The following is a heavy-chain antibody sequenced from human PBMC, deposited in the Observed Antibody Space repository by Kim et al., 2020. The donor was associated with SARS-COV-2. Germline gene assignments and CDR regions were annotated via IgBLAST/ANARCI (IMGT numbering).Heavy chain of an antibody. CDR2: FDPEDGET. CDR1: GYTLTELS. V-gene: IGHV1-24*01. D-gene: IGHD2-21*02. J-gene: IGHJ6*02. Sequence: ASVKVSCKVSGYTLTELSMHWVRQAPGKGLEWMGGFDPEDGETIYAQKFQGRVTMTEDTSTDTAYMELSSLRSEDTAVYYCATIVVVTAIRATYYYYGMDVWGQGTTVTVSS. CDR3: ATIVVVTAIRATYYYYGMDV.